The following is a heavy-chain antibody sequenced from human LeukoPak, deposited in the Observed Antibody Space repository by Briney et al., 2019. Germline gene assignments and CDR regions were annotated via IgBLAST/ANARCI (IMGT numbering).Heavy chain of an antibody. CDR2: IIPIFGTA. Sequence: SVKVSCTASGGTFSSHAISWVRQAPGQGLEWMGGIIPIFGTANYAQKFQGRVTITADESTSTAYMELSSLRSEDTAVYYCARDRVVGTYYYGMDVWGQGTTVTVSS. CDR1: GGTFSSHA. J-gene: IGHJ6*02. CDR3: ARDRVVGTYYYGMDV. D-gene: IGHD2-2*01. V-gene: IGHV1-69*13.